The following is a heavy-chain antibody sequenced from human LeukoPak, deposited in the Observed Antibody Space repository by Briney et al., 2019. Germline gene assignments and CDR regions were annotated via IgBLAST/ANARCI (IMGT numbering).Heavy chain of an antibody. CDR3: ARGGGSYFDY. CDR1: GFTFSSYS. J-gene: IGHJ4*02. D-gene: IGHD1-26*01. CDR2: ISSSSSYI. V-gene: IGHV3-21*01. Sequence: PGGSLRLSCAASGFTFSSYSMNRVRQAPGKGLEWVSSISSSSSYIYYADSVKGRFTISRDNAKNSLYLQMNSLRAEDTAVYYCARGGGSYFDYWGQGTLVTVSS.